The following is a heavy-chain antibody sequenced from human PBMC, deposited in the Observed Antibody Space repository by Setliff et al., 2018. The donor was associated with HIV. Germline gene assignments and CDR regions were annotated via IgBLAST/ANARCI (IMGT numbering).Heavy chain of an antibody. Sequence: SETLSLTCAFYGGSLNGFYWGWIRQSPGKGLEWIGEINHRGSTNYNPSLKSRVTIRVDMSKNQFSLEVTAVTAADTAVYYCVRGWDDKVSTISAPYYYYMDVWGKGTTVTV. D-gene: IGHD5-12*01. J-gene: IGHJ6*03. CDR2: INHRGST. V-gene: IGHV4-34*01. CDR3: VRGWDDKVSTISAPYYYYMDV. CDR1: GGSLNGFY.